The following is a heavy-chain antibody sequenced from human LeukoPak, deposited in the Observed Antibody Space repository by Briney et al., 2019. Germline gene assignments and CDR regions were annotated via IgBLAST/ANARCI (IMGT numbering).Heavy chain of an antibody. CDR1: GFIFSRYR. CDR3: ARSESTMTTWSMDY. V-gene: IGHV3-7*01. D-gene: IGHD5/OR15-5a*01. J-gene: IGHJ4*02. CDR2: IALDINER. Sequence: GGSLRLSCVVSGFIFSRYRMTSVRQAPGKGLEWVATIALDINERYYVDSVEGRFTISRDNAKNSVYLQMNSLRAEDTVVYYCARSESTMTTWSMDYWGQGTLVTVSS.